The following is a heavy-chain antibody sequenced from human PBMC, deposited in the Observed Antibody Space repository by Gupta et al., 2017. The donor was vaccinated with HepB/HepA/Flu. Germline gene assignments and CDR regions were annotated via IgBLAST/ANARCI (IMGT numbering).Heavy chain of an antibody. J-gene: IGHJ4*02. CDR2: ISTSGSST. CDR3: AKDPNLYYFDY. V-gene: IGHV3-23*01. CDR1: ALTFINYD. Sequence: EVQRLGSGGELVQPGGSLRLSCAASALTFINYDMIWVRQAPGKGLEWVSGISTSGSSTYYADSVKGRFTISRDNSKNTLYLEMDSLRAEDTAHYYCAKDPNLYYFDYWGQGILVTVSS.